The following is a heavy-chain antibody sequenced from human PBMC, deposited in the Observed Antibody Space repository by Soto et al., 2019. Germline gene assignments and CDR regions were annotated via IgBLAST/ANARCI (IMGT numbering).Heavy chain of an antibody. CDR2: ISAYNGNT. CDR1: GYTFSNYG. D-gene: IGHD6-19*01. J-gene: IGHJ4*02. CDR3: ARDWGQGGAVAAYFFDY. Sequence: LVQSGAEVKNPGASVKVSCKTSGYTFSNYGITWVRQAPGQGLEWMGWISAYNGNTNYAQKFQGRLTLTTDTSTSTAYMDLRALRSDDTAVYYCARDWGQGGAVAAYFFDYWGQGTLVTVSS. V-gene: IGHV1-18*04.